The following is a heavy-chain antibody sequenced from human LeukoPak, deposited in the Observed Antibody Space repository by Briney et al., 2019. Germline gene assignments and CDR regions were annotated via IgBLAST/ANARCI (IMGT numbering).Heavy chain of an antibody. CDR3: ARDHAAGWELPLNWFDP. J-gene: IGHJ5*02. CDR2: ISTYNGHT. D-gene: IGHD4-23*01. V-gene: IGHV1-18*01. Sequence: ASVKVSCKASGYTFTNYGINWVRQAPGQGLEWMGWISTYNGHTNYAQKLQGTVTMTTDTSTSTAYMELRSLRSDDTAVYYCARDHAAGWELPLNWFDPWGQGTLVTVSS. CDR1: GYTFTNYG.